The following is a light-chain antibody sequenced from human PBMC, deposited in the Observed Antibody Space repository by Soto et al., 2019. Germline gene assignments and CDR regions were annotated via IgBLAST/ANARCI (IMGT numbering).Light chain of an antibody. CDR1: SSDVGSYDL. CDR3: SSYAGNNKFV. J-gene: IGLJ1*01. Sequence: QSVLTQPASVSGSPGQSITISCTGTSSDVGSYDLVSWFQHHPGEAPKLMIYEGTKRPSGVSNRFSGSKSGNTASLTVSGLQAEDEADYYCSSYAGNNKFVFGSGTKLTVL. V-gene: IGLV2-14*02. CDR2: EGT.